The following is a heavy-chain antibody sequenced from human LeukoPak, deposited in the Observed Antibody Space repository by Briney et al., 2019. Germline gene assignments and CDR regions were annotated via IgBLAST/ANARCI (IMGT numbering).Heavy chain of an antibody. D-gene: IGHD2-15*01. CDR1: GGSLSSYY. J-gene: IGHJ4*02. Sequence: SETLSLTCTVSGGSLSSYYWSWIRQPPGKGLEWIGYIYYSGSTNYNPSLKSRVTISVDTSKNQFSLKLSSVTAADTAVYYCARALGYCSGGSCSYFDYWGQGTLVTVSS. V-gene: IGHV4-59*01. CDR2: IYYSGST. CDR3: ARALGYCSGGSCSYFDY.